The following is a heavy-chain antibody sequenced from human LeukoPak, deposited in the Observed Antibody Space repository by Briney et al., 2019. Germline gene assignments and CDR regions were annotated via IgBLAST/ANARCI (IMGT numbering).Heavy chain of an antibody. CDR1: GGSISSGGYY. J-gene: IGHJ4*02. V-gene: IGHV3-66*01. Sequence: PSETLSLTCTVSGGSISSGGYYWSWVRQAPGKGLEWVSVIYSGGSTYYADSVKGRFTISRDNSKNTLYLQMNSLRAEDTAVYYCATSSGYIIDYWGQGTLVTVPS. D-gene: IGHD3-22*01. CDR3: ATSSGYIIDY. CDR2: IYSGGST.